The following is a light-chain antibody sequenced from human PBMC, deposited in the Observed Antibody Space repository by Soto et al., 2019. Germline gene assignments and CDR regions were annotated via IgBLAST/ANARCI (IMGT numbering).Light chain of an antibody. CDR3: QQYNSYSPYT. CDR1: QSISSW. V-gene: IGKV1-5*03. CDR2: KAS. J-gene: IGKJ2*01. Sequence: DIQMTQSPSTLSASVGDRVTITCRASQSISSWLAWYQHKPGKAPKLLIYKASSLESGVPSRFSGSGSGTEFTLTISSLQPDDFATYDCQQYNSYSPYTFGQGTKLEIK.